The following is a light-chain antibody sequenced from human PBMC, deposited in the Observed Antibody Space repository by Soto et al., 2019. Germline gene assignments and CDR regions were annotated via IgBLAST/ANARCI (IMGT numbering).Light chain of an antibody. V-gene: IGKV3-11*01. J-gene: IGKJ4*01. Sequence: EIVLTQSPATLSLSPGERATLSCRASQSINSYLAWYQQKPGQAPRLLIYIASNRATGIPARFSGSGSGTDFTLTISSLEPEDFAVYYCQQRSNWPLTFGGGTKVEIK. CDR2: IAS. CDR3: QQRSNWPLT. CDR1: QSINSY.